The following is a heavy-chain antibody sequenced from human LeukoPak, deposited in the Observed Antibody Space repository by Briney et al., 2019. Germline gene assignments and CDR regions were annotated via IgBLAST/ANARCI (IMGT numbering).Heavy chain of an antibody. CDR3: ARQSGSGYDYVEPPDY. V-gene: IGHV3-9*01. J-gene: IGHJ4*02. D-gene: IGHD5-12*01. CDR2: VSWNSGSI. CDR1: GFTFDDYA. Sequence: PGGSLRLSCAASGFTFDDYAMHWVRQAPGKGLEWVSGVSWNSGSIGYADSVKGRFTISRDNAKNSLNLQMNSLRAEDTALYYCARQSGSGYDYVEPPDYWGQGTLVTVSS.